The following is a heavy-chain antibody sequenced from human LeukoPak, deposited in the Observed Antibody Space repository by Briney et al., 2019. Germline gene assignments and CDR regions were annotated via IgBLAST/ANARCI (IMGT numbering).Heavy chain of an antibody. CDR2: ISYDGSNK. Sequence: GRSLRLSCAASGFTFSSYAMHWVRQAPGKGLEWVAVISYDGSNKYYADSVKGRFTISRDNSKNTLYLQMNSLRAEDTAVYYCARDLKGSSWYVIWFDPWGQGTLVTVSS. D-gene: IGHD6-13*01. V-gene: IGHV3-30*04. CDR3: ARDLKGSSWYVIWFDP. J-gene: IGHJ5*02. CDR1: GFTFSSYA.